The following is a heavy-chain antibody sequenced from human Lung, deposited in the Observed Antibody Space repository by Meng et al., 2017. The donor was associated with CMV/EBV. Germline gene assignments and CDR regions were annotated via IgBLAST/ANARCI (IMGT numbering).Heavy chain of an antibody. J-gene: IGHJ4*02. CDR1: GFTFDDYA. Sequence: SCAASGFTFDDYAMHWVRQAPGKGLEWVSGINWNGGSIGYAGSVKGRFTISRDNAKNSLYLQMNSLRAEDTAMYYCAKEGSGFDYWGQGTWVTGSS. D-gene: IGHD3-3*01. CDR2: INWNGGSI. CDR3: AKEGSGFDY. V-gene: IGHV3-9*01.